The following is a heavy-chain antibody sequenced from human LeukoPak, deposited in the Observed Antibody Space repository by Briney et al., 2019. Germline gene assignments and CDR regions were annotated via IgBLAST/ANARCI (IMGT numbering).Heavy chain of an antibody. CDR2: IKQDGSEK. CDR3: ARAQPADYPARFDP. V-gene: IGHV3-7*01. CDR1: GFTFSSYW. D-gene: IGHD5-12*01. Sequence: PGGSLRLSCAASGFTFSSYWMSWVRQAPGKGLEWVANIKQDGSEKYYVDSVKGRFTISRDNAKNSLYLQMNSLRAEDTAVYYCARAQPADYPARFDPWGQGTLVTVSS. J-gene: IGHJ5*02.